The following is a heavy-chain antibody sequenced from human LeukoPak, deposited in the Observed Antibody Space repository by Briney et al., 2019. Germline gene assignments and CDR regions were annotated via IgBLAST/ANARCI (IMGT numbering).Heavy chain of an antibody. CDR3: ARGGESGYDT. D-gene: IGHD5-12*01. CDR2: IYSTGNT. CDR1: GGSISSSSNY. V-gene: IGHV4-39*01. J-gene: IGHJ5*02. Sequence: PSETLSLTCTVSGGSISSSSNYWGWIRQPPGKGLEWIGTIYSTGNTYYNPSLKSRLTISVDTSKNQFSLKPSSVTAADTAVYYCARGGESGYDTWGQGSLVTVSS.